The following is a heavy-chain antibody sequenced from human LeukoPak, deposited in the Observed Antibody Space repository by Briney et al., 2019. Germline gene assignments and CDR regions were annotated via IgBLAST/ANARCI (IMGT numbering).Heavy chain of an antibody. CDR2: SNHSGST. V-gene: IGHV4-34*01. Sequence: SEILSLTXAVYGGSFSGYYWSWICQPPGKGLEWIGESNHSGSTNYNPSLKSRVTISVDTSKNQFSLKLSSVTAADTAVYYCAREGVDTVATPHSEKRAFDIWGQGTMVTVSS. CDR1: GGSFSGYY. D-gene: IGHD5-12*01. J-gene: IGHJ3*02. CDR3: AREGVDTVATPHSEKRAFDI.